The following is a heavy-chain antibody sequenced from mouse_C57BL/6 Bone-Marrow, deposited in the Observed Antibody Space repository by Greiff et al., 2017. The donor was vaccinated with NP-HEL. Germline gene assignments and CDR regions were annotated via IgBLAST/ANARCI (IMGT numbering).Heavy chain of an antibody. V-gene: IGHV1-81*01. D-gene: IGHD2-4*01. Sequence: QVQLQQSGAELARPGASVKLSCKASGYTFTSYGISWVKQRPGQGLEWIGEIYPRSGNTYYNEKFKGKATLTADKSSSTAYMEISSLPSEDSAVYFCARRLRRGFAYWGQGTLVTVS. J-gene: IGHJ3*01. CDR2: IYPRSGNT. CDR3: ARRLRRGFAY. CDR1: GYTFTSYG.